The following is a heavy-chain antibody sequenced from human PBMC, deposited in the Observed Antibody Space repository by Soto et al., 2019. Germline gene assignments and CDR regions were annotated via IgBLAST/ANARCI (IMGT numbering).Heavy chain of an antibody. J-gene: IGHJ4*02. D-gene: IGHD2-2*01. CDR2: IKQDGSEK. Sequence: GGSLRLSCAASGFTFSSYWMSWVRQAPGKGLEWVANIKQDGSEKYYVDSVKGRFTISRDNAKNSLYLQMNSLRAEDTAVYYCACPRDCSSTSCHFDYWGQGILVTVSS. CDR3: ACPRDCSSTSCHFDY. CDR1: GFTFSSYW. V-gene: IGHV3-7*01.